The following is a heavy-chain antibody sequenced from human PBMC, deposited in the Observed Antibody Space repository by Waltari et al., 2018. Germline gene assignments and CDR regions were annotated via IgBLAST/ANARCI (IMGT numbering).Heavy chain of an antibody. CDR3: ARLDVVVVAATV. V-gene: IGHV4-39*01. Sequence: QLQLQESGQGLVKPSEPLSLTCTVSGGSISSSSYYWGWIRQPPGKGLEWIGSIYYSGSTYYNPSLKSRVTISVDTSKNQFSLKLSSVTATDTAVYYCARLDVVVVAATVWGQGTLVTVSS. CDR2: IYYSGST. J-gene: IGHJ4*02. CDR1: GGSISSSSYY. D-gene: IGHD2-15*01.